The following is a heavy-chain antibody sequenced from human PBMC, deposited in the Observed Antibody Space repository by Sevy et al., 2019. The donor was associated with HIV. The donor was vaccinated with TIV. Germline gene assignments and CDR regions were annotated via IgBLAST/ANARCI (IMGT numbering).Heavy chain of an antibody. Sequence: GGSLRLSCAASGFAYSSYTMHWVRQAPGKGLEWVAVISYDGSNKYYADSVKGRFTISRDNSKNTLYLQMNSLRAEDTAVYYCARGGATVYFDYWGQGPLVTVSS. V-gene: IGHV3-30-3*01. CDR3: ARGGATVYFDY. CDR1: GFAYSSYT. CDR2: ISYDGSNK. D-gene: IGHD1-26*01. J-gene: IGHJ4*02.